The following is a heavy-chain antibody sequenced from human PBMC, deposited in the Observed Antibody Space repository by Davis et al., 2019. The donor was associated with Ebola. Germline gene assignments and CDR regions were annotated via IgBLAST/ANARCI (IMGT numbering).Heavy chain of an antibody. D-gene: IGHD1-26*01. V-gene: IGHV3-23*01. J-gene: IGHJ4*02. CDR1: GFTFSSYA. Sequence: GGSLRLSCAASGFTFSSYAMSWVRQAPGKGLEWVSVISGSGGSTYNADSVKGRFTTFRDNPKNTLYLQMNSLRADDTAVYYCAKQRGVGAIDYDYWGRGTVVTVSS. CDR2: ISGSGGST. CDR3: AKQRGVGAIDYDY.